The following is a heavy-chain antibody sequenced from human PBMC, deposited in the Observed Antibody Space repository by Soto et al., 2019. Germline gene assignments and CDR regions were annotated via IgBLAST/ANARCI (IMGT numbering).Heavy chain of an antibody. Sequence: SETLSLTCTVSGGSISSGGYYWSWIRQHPGKGLEWIGYIYYSGSTYYNPSLKSRVTISVDTSKNQFSLKLSSVTAADTAVYYCARHWLSGSSYYWGQGTLVTVSS. CDR3: ARHWLSGSSYY. CDR2: IYYSGST. CDR1: GGSISSGGYY. V-gene: IGHV4-31*03. J-gene: IGHJ4*02. D-gene: IGHD1-26*01.